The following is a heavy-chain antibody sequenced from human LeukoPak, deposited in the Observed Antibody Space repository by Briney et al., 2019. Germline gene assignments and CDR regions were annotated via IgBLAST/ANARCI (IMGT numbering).Heavy chain of an antibody. CDR1: GGTFSSYA. CDR3: AREIGTIVVVPAATKGFDP. D-gene: IGHD2-2*01. CDR2: IIPILGIA. J-gene: IGHJ5*02. V-gene: IGHV1-69*04. Sequence: ASVKVSCKASGGTFSSYAISWVRQAPGQGLEWMGRIIPILGIANYAQKFQGRVTITADKSTSTAYMELSSLRSEDTAVYYCAREIGTIVVVPAATKGFDPWGQGTLVTVSS.